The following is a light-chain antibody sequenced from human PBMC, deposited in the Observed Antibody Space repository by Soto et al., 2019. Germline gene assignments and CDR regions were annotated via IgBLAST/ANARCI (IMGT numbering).Light chain of an antibody. J-gene: IGKJ2*01. CDR1: HDISNY. CDR3: QQYDNLHT. CDR2: DAS. Sequence: DLQMTQSPSSLSASVGDRVTITCQASHDISNYLNWYQQKPGKAPKLLIYDASHLETGVPSRFSGCGSGTDFTFTISSLQPEDIATYYCQQYDNLHTFGQGTKLEIK. V-gene: IGKV1-33*01.